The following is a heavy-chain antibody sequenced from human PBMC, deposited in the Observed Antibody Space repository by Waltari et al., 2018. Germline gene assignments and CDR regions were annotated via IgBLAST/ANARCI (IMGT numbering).Heavy chain of an antibody. CDR2: ISWNSGSI. D-gene: IGHD3-3*01. Sequence: EVQLVESGGGLVQPGRSLRLSCAASGFTFDDYAMHWVRQAPGKGLEWVSGISWNSGSIGYADSVKGRFTISRDNAKNSLYLQMNSLRAEDTALYYCAKDPNYDFWSGYPDYWGQGTLVTVSS. CDR1: GFTFDDYA. V-gene: IGHV3-9*01. J-gene: IGHJ4*02. CDR3: AKDPNYDFWSGYPDY.